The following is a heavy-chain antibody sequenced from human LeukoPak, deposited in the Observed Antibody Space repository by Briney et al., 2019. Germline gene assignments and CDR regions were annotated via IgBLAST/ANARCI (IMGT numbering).Heavy chain of an antibody. J-gene: IGHJ4*02. CDR2: ISSRAGST. Sequence: GASVPVSRKASEYTLTTYYVHWVRQAPGQGLEWMGVISSRAGSTSYAQIFQGRVTMTRDTSTSTVYMELSSLRSDDTAVYYCARDLPSRRVFEYWGQGTLVTVSS. CDR1: EYTLTTYY. CDR3: ARDLPSRRVFEY. V-gene: IGHV1-46*01. D-gene: IGHD3-10*01.